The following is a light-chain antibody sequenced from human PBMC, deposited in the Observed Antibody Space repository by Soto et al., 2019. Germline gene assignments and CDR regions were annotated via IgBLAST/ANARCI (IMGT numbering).Light chain of an antibody. CDR3: QQRSNWPPIT. V-gene: IGKV3-11*01. J-gene: IGKJ5*01. CDR2: DAS. CDR1: QSVSSSY. Sequence: TVLPPSPGTLSLPQVARATLSCRDSQSVSSSYLAWYPPKPGQAPRLRIYDASNRATGIPARFSGSAAGTDFTLTISSLEPEEYAVYYCQQRSNWPPITFGEGTRLDIK.